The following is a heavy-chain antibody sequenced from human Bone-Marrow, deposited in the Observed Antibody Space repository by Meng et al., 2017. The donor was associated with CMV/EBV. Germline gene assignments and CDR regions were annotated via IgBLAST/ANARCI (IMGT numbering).Heavy chain of an antibody. CDR1: YY. Sequence: YYWSWIRQPPGKGLEWIGEINHSGSTNYTPSLKSRVTISVDTSKNQFSLKLSSVTAADTAVYYCARVYPARYYYDSSGYYYGGRYFDYWGQGTLVTVSS. D-gene: IGHD3-22*01. CDR3: ARVYPARYYYDSSGYYYGGRYFDY. V-gene: IGHV4-34*01. CDR2: INHSGST. J-gene: IGHJ4*02.